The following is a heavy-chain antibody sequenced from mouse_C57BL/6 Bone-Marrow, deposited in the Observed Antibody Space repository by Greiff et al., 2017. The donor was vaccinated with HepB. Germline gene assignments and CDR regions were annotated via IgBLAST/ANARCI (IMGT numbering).Heavy chain of an antibody. Sequence: EVQLQQSGPELVKPGASVKISCKASGYSFTDYNMNWVKQSNGKSLEWIGGINPNSGTTNYNEKFKGKATLTVDQSSSTAYMQLNSLTSEDSAVYYCAREGDYDYDWFAYWGQGTLVTVSS. D-gene: IGHD2-4*01. CDR2: INPNSGTT. J-gene: IGHJ3*01. CDR3: AREGDYDYDWFAY. V-gene: IGHV1-39*01. CDR1: GYSFTDYN.